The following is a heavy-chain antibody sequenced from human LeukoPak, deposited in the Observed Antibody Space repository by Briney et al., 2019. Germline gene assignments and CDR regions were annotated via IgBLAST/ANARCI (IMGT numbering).Heavy chain of an antibody. CDR3: ARFHDGFDV. CDR1: GFTFRNYW. V-gene: IGHV3-7*01. Sequence: PGESLRLSCATSGFTFRNYWMSWVRQAPGKGLEWVANIKQDGSEKYYADSVKGRSTLSRDNAKSSLYLQMNSLRAEDTAVFYCARFHDGFDVWGQGTMVTVSS. J-gene: IGHJ3*01. CDR2: IKQDGSEK.